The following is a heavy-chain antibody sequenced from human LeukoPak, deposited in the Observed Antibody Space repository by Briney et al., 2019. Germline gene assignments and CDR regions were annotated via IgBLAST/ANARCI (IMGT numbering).Heavy chain of an antibody. CDR1: GGSISSSSYY. Sequence: SETLSLTCTVSGGSISSSSYYWGWIRQPPGKGLEWIGSIYYSGSTYYNPSLKSLVTISVDTSNNQFSLKLSSVTAADTAVYYCTGEITLDYWGQGTLVTVSS. CDR3: TGEITLDY. CDR2: IYYSGST. V-gene: IGHV4-39*01. J-gene: IGHJ4*02. D-gene: IGHD7-27*01.